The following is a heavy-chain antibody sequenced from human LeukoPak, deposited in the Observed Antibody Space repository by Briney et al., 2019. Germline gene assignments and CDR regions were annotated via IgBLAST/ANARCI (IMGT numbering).Heavy chain of an antibody. Sequence: GESLKISCEASGYNFSNYWINWVRQKPGKGLEWMGIIYPGDSDTRYGPSFQGHVTISADRSANTAYLQWSRLEASDTAKYFCARKANGMAAPFASWDEGTLVTVSS. CDR2: IYPGDSDT. CDR3: ARKANGMAAPFAS. J-gene: IGHJ4*02. D-gene: IGHD6-13*01. CDR1: GYNFSNYW. V-gene: IGHV5-51*01.